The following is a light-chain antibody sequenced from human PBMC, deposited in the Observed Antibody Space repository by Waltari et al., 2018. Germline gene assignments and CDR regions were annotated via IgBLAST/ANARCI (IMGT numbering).Light chain of an antibody. J-gene: IGKJ3*01. Sequence: DIQMTQSPSFLSASVGDRVTITCRASQRISSYLNWYQMKPGKAPELLIYGASTVQSGVPSRFSGSGFGTDFTLTIGSLQPEDFATYYCQQTYNLITFGPGTKVDLK. CDR3: QQTYNLIT. V-gene: IGKV1-39*01. CDR1: QRISSY. CDR2: GAS.